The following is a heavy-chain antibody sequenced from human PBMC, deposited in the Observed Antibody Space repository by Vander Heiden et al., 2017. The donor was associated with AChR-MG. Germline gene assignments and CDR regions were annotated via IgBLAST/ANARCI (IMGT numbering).Heavy chain of an antibody. J-gene: IGHJ6*02. CDR2: IIPIFGTA. CDR1: GSTFSSYA. Sequence: QVQLAQSGAEVKKPGSSVKVSCKASGSTFSSYAISWVRQAPGQGLEWMGGIIPIFGTANYAQKFQGRVTITADKSTSTAYMELSSLRSEDTAVYYCASCSSTSCYTPCYYYYGMDVWGQGTTVTVSS. D-gene: IGHD2-2*02. CDR3: ASCSSTSCYTPCYYYYGMDV. V-gene: IGHV1-69*06.